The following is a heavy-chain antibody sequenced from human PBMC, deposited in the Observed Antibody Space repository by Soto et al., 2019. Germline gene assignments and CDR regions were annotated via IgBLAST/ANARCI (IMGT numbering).Heavy chain of an antibody. Sequence: GGSLRLSCAASGFTFSSYGMHWVRQAPGKGLEWVAVISYDGNNKYYADSVKGRFTISRDNSKNTLYLQMNSLRAEDTAVYYCAKTDRKLPLWFTIGDVWGQGMTVTVSS. CDR2: ISYDGNNK. V-gene: IGHV3-30*18. CDR3: AKTDRKLPLWFTIGDV. J-gene: IGHJ6*01. CDR1: GFTFSSYG. D-gene: IGHD3-10*01.